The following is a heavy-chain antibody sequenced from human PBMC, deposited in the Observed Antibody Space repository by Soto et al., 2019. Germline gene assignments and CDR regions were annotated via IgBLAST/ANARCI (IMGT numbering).Heavy chain of an antibody. D-gene: IGHD3-3*01. Sequence: ASVNVSCKASGYTFTGYYMHWVRQAPGQGLEWMGWINPNSGGTNYAQKFQGWVTMTRDTSISTAYMELSRLRSDDTAVYYCARGRFLEWLLFQASPYYYYGMDVWGQGTTVTVSS. J-gene: IGHJ6*02. V-gene: IGHV1-2*04. CDR1: GYTFTGYY. CDR2: INPNSGGT. CDR3: ARGRFLEWLLFQASPYYYYGMDV.